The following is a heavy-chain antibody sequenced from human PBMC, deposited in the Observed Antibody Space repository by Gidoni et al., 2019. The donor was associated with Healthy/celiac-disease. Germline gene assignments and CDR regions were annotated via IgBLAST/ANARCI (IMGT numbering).Heavy chain of an antibody. Sequence: QVQLVESGGGVVQPGRSLRLPCAASGFPFSSYGMHWVRQAPGKGLEWVAVIWYDGSNKYYADSVKGRFTISRDNSKNTLYLQMNSLRAEDTAVYYCARAGYDTGGSFDYWGQGTLVTVSS. CDR2: IWYDGSNK. V-gene: IGHV3-33*01. CDR1: GFPFSSYG. CDR3: ARAGYDTGGSFDY. D-gene: IGHD3-22*01. J-gene: IGHJ4*02.